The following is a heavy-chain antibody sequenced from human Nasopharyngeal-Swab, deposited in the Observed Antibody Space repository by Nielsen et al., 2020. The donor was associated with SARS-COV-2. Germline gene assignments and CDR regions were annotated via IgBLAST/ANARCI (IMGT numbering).Heavy chain of an antibody. Sequence: GGSLRLSCTASGFTFGDYAMSWFRQAPGKGLEWVGFIRSKAYGGTTEYAASVKGRFTISRDDSKSIAYVQMNSLKTEDTAVYYCSRLPIGTYYNFWRPDSWGQGTLVTVSS. D-gene: IGHD3-3*01. CDR3: SRLPIGTYYNFWRPDS. V-gene: IGHV3-49*03. CDR2: IRSKAYGGTT. CDR1: GFTFGDYA. J-gene: IGHJ5*02.